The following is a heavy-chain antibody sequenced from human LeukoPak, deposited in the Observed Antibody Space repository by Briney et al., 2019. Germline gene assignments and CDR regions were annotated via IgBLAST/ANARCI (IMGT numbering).Heavy chain of an antibody. CDR1: GGTFSSYA. J-gene: IGHJ6*02. D-gene: IGHD5-12*01. CDR3: ARALDSGYGNYYYGMDV. V-gene: IGHV1-69*04. Sequence: ASVKVSCKASGGTFSSYAISWVRQAPGQGLEWMGRIIPILGIANYAQKFQGRVTITADKSTSTAYMELSSLRSEDTAAYYCARALDSGYGNYYYGMDVWGQGTTVTVSS. CDR2: IIPILGIA.